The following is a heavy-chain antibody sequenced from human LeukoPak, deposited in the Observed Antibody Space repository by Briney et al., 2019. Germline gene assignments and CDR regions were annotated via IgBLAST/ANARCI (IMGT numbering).Heavy chain of an antibody. CDR1: GGSFSGYY. D-gene: IGHD2-15*01. CDR3: ARGNWYSGYFDY. CDR2: INHSGST. J-gene: IGHJ4*02. Sequence: PSETLSLTCAVYGGSFSGYYWSWIRQPPGKGLEWIGEINHSGSTNYNPSLKSRVTISVDTSKNQFSLKLSSVTAADTAVYYCARGNWYSGYFDYWGQGTLVTVSS. V-gene: IGHV4-34*01.